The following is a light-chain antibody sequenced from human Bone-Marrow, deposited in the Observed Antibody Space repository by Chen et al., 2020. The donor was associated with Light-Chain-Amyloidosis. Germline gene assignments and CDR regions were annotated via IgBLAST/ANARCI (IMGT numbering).Light chain of an antibody. V-gene: IGLV3-21*02. Sequence: SYVLTQPSSVSVAPGQTATIACGGNNIGSTSLHWYQQTPGQAPLLVVYDDSDRPSGIPERLSGSNSGNTATLTSSRVEAGDEAGYYCQVWDRSSDRPVFGGGTKLTVL. CDR3: QVWDRSSDRPV. CDR2: DDS. CDR1: NIGSTS. J-gene: IGLJ3*02.